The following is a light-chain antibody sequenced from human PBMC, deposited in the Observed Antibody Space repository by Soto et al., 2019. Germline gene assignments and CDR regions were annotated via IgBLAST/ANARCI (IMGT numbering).Light chain of an antibody. CDR1: QSISNW. Sequence: PQSPSTLSATAGDSVTITCRASQSISNWLAWYQQRPGQPPRLLIYGASRRAAGIPDRFSGSGSGTDFTLTISRLEPEDFAVYYCQQYGRSLTFGQGTRLEIK. CDR2: GAS. V-gene: IGKV3-20*01. J-gene: IGKJ5*01. CDR3: QQYGRSLT.